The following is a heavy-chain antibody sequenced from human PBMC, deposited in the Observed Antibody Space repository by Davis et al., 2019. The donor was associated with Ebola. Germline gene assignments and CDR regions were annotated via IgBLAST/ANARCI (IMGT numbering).Heavy chain of an antibody. D-gene: IGHD3-3*01. Sequence: SETLSLTCTVSGGSISSYCLHWIRQPPAKRLASMGYIYYSWSTNYNPSLKSRVTMSLNPSKNQFSLKLSSVTAAGTAVYYCARRRVLEWPKISWVQGPLVTVSS. CDR2: IYYSWST. V-gene: IGHV4-59*08. CDR3: ARRRVLEWPKIS. CDR1: GGSISSYC. J-gene: IGHJ4*02.